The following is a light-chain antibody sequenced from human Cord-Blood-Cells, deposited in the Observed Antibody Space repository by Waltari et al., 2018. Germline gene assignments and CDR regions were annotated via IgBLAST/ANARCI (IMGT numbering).Light chain of an antibody. Sequence: QSALTQPASVSGSPGQSITISCTGTSSDVGGYNYVSCYQQHPVKAPKLMIYDVSNRPSGVSIRCSGSKSGNTASLTISGLQAEDEADYYCSSYTSSSTLVFGTGTKVTVL. CDR2: DVS. V-gene: IGLV2-14*03. J-gene: IGLJ1*01. CDR1: SSDVGGYNY. CDR3: SSYTSSSTLV.